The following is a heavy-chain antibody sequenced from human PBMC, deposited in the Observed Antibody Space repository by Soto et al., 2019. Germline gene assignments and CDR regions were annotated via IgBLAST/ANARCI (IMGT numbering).Heavy chain of an antibody. D-gene: IGHD1-26*01. Sequence: QVQLQESGPGQVKPSETLSLTCTVSGDSFNTYYWNWIRQPPGKGLEWIGNIYYTGSTYYNPSFLSRVAISIDTSKNQSSLKLSSVTAADTAVYYCARARSRKWWFDPWGQGTLVIVSS. CDR2: IYYTGST. J-gene: IGHJ5*02. V-gene: IGHV4-59*01. CDR1: GDSFNTYY. CDR3: ARARSRKWWFDP.